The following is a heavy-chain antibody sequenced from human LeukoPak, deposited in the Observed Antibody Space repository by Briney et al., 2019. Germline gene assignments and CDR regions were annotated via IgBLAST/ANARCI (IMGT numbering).Heavy chain of an antibody. V-gene: IGHV4-30-4*01. CDR3: ARCRGYYYGSGSKYYFDY. D-gene: IGHD3-10*01. J-gene: IGHJ4*02. Sequence: XXGLERIXXIYYSGSTYYNPSLKSRVTISVDTSKNQFSLKLSSVTAADTAVYYCARCRGYYYGSGSKYYFDYWGQGTLVTVSS. CDR2: IYYSGST.